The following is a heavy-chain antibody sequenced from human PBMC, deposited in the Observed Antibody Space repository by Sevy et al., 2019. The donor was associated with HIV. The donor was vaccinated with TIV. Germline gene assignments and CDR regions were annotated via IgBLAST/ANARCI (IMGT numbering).Heavy chain of an antibody. CDR3: ALRRQLENNWFDP. CDR2: IYYSGST. Sequence: SETLSLTCTVSGDSISSGAYYWSWIRQHPGKGLEWIGYIYYSGSTYYNPSLKSRVTISVDTSNNQFSLKLSSVTAADTAVYYCALRRQLENNWFDPWGQGTLVTVSS. D-gene: IGHD6-13*01. J-gene: IGHJ5*02. CDR1: GDSISSGAYY. V-gene: IGHV4-31*03.